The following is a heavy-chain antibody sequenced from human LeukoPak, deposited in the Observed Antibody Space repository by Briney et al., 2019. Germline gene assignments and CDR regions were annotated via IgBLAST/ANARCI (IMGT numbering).Heavy chain of an antibody. J-gene: IGHJ3*02. CDR3: AKAGRYCSSTSCPDAFDI. CDR1: GFTFDDYA. Sequence: GGSLRLSCAASGFTFDDYAMHWVRQAPGKGLEWVSGISWNSGSIGYADSVKGRFTISRDNAKNSLCLQMNSLRAEDTALYYCAKAGRYCSSTSCPDAFDIWGQGTMVTVSS. D-gene: IGHD2-2*01. V-gene: IGHV3-9*01. CDR2: ISWNSGSI.